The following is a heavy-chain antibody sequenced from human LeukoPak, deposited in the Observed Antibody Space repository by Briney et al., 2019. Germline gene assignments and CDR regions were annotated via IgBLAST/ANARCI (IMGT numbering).Heavy chain of an antibody. CDR1: GFTFSTYA. J-gene: IGHJ5*02. Sequence: GGSLRLSCAASGFTFSTYAMSWVRQAPGKGLEWVSAISGTGTDSYYADSVKGRFTISRDNSKNTVYLQMNSLRAEDTALYYCARDDRDCSRGTCSNNWFDTWGQGTLVTVSS. D-gene: IGHD2-2*01. CDR2: ISGTGTDS. CDR3: ARDDRDCSRGTCSNNWFDT. V-gene: IGHV3-23*01.